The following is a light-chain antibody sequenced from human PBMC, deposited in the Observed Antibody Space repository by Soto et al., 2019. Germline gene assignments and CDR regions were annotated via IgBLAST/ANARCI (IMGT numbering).Light chain of an antibody. Sequence: DIPLTQSPSFLSASVGDRVTITCRASQGIGSYLAWYQQRPGKAPKLLIYAASTLQSGVPSRFSGSGSGTEFTLTISSLQPEDFAVYYCQQRTTWPTFGGGTKVEIK. CDR1: QGIGSY. CDR3: QQRTTWPT. CDR2: AAS. V-gene: IGKV1-9*01. J-gene: IGKJ4*01.